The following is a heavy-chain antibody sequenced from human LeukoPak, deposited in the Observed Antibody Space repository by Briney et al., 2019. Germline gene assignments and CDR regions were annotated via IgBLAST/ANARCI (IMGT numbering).Heavy chain of an antibody. J-gene: IGHJ4*02. Sequence: GGSLRLSCAASGFIFSRHWMSWVRQAPGKGLEWVANIKQDGSEERYVRSVRGRFTIPRDNAKNSPYLHLKSLTVEDPAVYYCARVSGDNNAYWDCWGEGTLVTVSS. CDR2: IKQDGSEE. CDR1: GFIFSRHW. CDR3: ARVSGDNNAYWDC. V-gene: IGHV3-7*01. D-gene: IGHD3-22*01.